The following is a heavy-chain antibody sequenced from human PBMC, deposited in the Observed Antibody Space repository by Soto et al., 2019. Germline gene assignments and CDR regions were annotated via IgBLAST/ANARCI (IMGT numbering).Heavy chain of an antibody. Sequence: QVQLVESGGGVVQPGRSLRLSCAASGFTFSTYGMHWVRQAPGKGLEWVAIKSYDGSNEYYADSVKGRFTISRDNSKNTLYLQMTSLRAEDTAVYYCAKDTYYYDSTGYYIFDYWGQGTLVTVSS. V-gene: IGHV3-30*18. J-gene: IGHJ4*02. CDR2: KSYDGSNE. D-gene: IGHD3-22*01. CDR1: GFTFSTYG. CDR3: AKDTYYYDSTGYYIFDY.